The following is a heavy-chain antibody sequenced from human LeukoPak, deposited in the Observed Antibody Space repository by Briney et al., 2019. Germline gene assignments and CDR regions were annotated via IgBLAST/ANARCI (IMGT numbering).Heavy chain of an antibody. D-gene: IGHD3-9*01. V-gene: IGHV3-48*04. CDR3: AREYYDILTGYYRGGAFDI. CDR1: GFTFSSYS. J-gene: IGHJ3*02. CDR2: ISSSSSTI. Sequence: GGSLRLSCAASGFTFSSYSMNWVRQAPGKGLEWVSYISSSSSTIYYADSVKGRFTISRDNAKNSLYLQMNSLRAEDTAVYYCAREYYDILTGYYRGGAFDIWGQGTMVTVSS.